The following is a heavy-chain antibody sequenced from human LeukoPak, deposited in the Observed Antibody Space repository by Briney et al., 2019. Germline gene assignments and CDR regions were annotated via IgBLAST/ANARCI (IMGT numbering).Heavy chain of an antibody. V-gene: IGHV3-30*03. CDR3: ARDLWAQKLPHRYFDY. Sequence: GGSLRLSCAASGFTFSSYGMHWVRQAPGKGLEWVAVISYDGSNEYYADSVKGRFTISRDNAKNSLYLQMNSLRAEDTAVYYCARDLWAQKLPHRYFDYWGQGTLVTVSS. CDR2: ISYDGSNE. CDR1: GFTFSSYG. J-gene: IGHJ4*02. D-gene: IGHD6-13*01.